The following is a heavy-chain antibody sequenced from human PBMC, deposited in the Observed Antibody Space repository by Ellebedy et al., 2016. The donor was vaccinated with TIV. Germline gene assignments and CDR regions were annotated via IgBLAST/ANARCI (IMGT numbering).Heavy chain of an antibody. J-gene: IGHJ6*02. CDR3: ARDSQLAYGMDV. CDR1: GFTFSSYS. D-gene: IGHD2-2*01. CDR2: ISGGSNTI. Sequence: GESLKISCAASGFTFSSYSMNWVRQAPGKGLEWVSHISGGSNTIYYADSVKGRFTISRDNAKNSLYLQMNSLRAEDTAVYYCARDSQLAYGMDVWGQGTTVTVSS. V-gene: IGHV3-48*01.